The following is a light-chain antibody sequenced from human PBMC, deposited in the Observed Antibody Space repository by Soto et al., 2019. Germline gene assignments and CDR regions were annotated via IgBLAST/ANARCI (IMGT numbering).Light chain of an antibody. CDR2: GAA. V-gene: IGKV3-20*01. CDR1: QSVSSSY. CDR3: QQYGSSPALT. J-gene: IGKJ4*01. Sequence: EFVLTQSPGTLSLSPGERATLSCRASQSVSSSYLAWYQQKPGKAPRILIYGAATRATGIPDRFSGSGSGTDFTLTISRLEPEDFVLYYCQQYGSSPALTFGGGTKVEIK.